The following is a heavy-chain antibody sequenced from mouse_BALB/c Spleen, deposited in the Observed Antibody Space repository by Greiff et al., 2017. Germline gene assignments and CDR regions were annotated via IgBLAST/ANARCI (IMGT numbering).Heavy chain of an antibody. Sequence: EVQLVESGGGLVKPGGSLKLSCAASGFTFSSYTMSWVRQTPEKRLEWVATISSGGSYTYYPDSVKGRFTISRDNAKNTLYLQMSSLKSEDTAMYYCTRDNSGSSLDYWGQGTTLTVSS. CDR3: TRDNSGSSLDY. CDR2: ISSGGSYT. D-gene: IGHD1-1*01. J-gene: IGHJ2*01. V-gene: IGHV5-6-4*01. CDR1: GFTFSSYT.